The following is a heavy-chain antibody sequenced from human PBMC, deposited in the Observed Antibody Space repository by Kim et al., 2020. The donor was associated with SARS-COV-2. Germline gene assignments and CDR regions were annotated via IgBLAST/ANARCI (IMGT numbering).Heavy chain of an antibody. J-gene: IGHJ4*02. Sequence: SVKGRFTISRDNAKNSLYLQMNSLRAEDTAVYYCARESPPPGTILGAFDYWGQGTLVTVSS. V-gene: IGHV3-48*03. CDR3: ARESPPPGTILGAFDY. D-gene: IGHD3-16*01.